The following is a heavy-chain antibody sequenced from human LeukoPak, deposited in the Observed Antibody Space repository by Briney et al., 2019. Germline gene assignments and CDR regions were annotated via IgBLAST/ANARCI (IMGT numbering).Heavy chain of an antibody. J-gene: IGHJ4*02. CDR3: ATGVHGIAAAGDYYFDY. V-gene: IGHV4-34*01. D-gene: IGHD6-13*01. CDR1: GGSFSGYY. Sequence: SETLSLTCAVYGGSFSGYYWSWIRQPPGKGLEWIGEINHSGSTNYNPSLKSRVTISVDTSKNQFSLKLSSVTAADTAVYYCATGVHGIAAAGDYYFDYWGQGTLVTVSS. CDR2: INHSGST.